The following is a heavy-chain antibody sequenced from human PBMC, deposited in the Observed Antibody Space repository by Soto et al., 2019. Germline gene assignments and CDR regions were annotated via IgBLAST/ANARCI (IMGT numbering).Heavy chain of an antibody. CDR1: GGSLSGYY. J-gene: IGHJ5*02. V-gene: IGHV4-34*01. CDR3: AGLGMVAAHREFDP. Sequence: SETLSLTCAVYGGSLSGYYWSWIRQPPGKGLEWIGEINHSGSTNYNPSLKSRVTISVDTSKNQFSLKLSSVTAADTAIYYCAGLGMVAAHREFDPWGQGTLVTVSS. CDR2: INHSGST. D-gene: IGHD2-15*01.